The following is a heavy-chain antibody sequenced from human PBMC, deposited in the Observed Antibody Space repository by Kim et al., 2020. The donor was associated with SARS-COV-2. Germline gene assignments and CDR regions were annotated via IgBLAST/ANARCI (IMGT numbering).Heavy chain of an antibody. J-gene: IGHJ4*02. V-gene: IGHV3-53*01. D-gene: IGHD1-1*01. Sequence: GGSLRLSCAASGFIVSNYYMSWVRQAPGKGLQLVSFIDDDGTTNYADSVKGRFTISRDNSKNSLYLQMNSLTAEDTAVYYCARLWKPSYWYFEYWGQGTMVTVSS. CDR1: GFIVSNYY. CDR2: IDDDGTT. CDR3: ARLWKPSYWYFEY.